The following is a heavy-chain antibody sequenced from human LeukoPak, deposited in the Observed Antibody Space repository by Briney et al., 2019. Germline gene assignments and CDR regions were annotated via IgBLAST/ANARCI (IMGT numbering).Heavy chain of an antibody. CDR3: ARDQASCGGDCYDDY. J-gene: IGHJ4*02. CDR2: ISSSGSTI. Sequence: PGGSLRLSCAASGFTFSDYYMSWLRQAPGKGLEWVSYISSSGSTIYYADSVKGRFTISRDNAKNSLYLQMNSLRAEDTAVYYCARDQASCGGDCYDDYWGQGTLVTVSS. D-gene: IGHD2-21*02. V-gene: IGHV3-11*01. CDR1: GFTFSDYY.